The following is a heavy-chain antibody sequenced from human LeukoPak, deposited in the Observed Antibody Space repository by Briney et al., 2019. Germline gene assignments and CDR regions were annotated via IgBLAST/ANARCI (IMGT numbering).Heavy chain of an antibody. V-gene: IGHV4-39*07. CDR3: VRADYNGGNPGSFDI. J-gene: IGHJ3*02. Sequence: SETLSLTCTVSGGSISSSSDYWGWIRQAPGKGLEWIGTIYYTGISYYNPSLESRVTSSLDTSKNQFSLTLNSVTAADTAVYYCVRADYNGGNPGSFDIWGRGTMVTVSS. CDR2: IYYTGIS. CDR1: GGSISSSSDY. D-gene: IGHD2-8*01.